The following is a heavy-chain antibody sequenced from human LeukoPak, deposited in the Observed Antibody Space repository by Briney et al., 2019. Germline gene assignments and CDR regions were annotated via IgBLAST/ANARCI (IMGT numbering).Heavy chain of an antibody. V-gene: IGHV4-34*01. J-gene: IGHJ6*03. Sequence: SETLSLTCAVYGGSFSGYYWSWIRQPPGKGLEWIGEINHSGSTNYNPSLKSRVTMSVDTSNNEFSLKLNSVTAADTAVYYCARTYDSPGYYSPDYYYMDVWGKGTTVTISS. D-gene: IGHD3-22*01. CDR1: GGSFSGYY. CDR2: INHSGST. CDR3: ARTYDSPGYYSPDYYYMDV.